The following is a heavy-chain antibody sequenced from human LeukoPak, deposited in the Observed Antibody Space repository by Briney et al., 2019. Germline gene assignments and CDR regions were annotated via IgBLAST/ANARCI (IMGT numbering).Heavy chain of an antibody. D-gene: IGHD3-16*01. J-gene: IGHJ3*02. V-gene: IGHV3-23*01. CDR2: ISGSGGST. Sequence: GGSLRLSCAASGFTFSSYAMSWVRQAPGKGLEWVSAISGSGGSTYYADSVKGRFTISRDNSKNTLYLQVNSLRAEDTAVYYCAKHQGGLGAFDIWGQGQWSPSLQ. CDR1: GFTFSSYA. CDR3: AKHQGGLGAFDI.